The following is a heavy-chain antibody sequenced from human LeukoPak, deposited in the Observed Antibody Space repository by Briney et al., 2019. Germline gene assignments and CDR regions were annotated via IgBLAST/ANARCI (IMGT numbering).Heavy chain of an antibody. CDR2: ISYSGST. CDR3: ARESGDFSDAFDI. Sequence: SETLSLTCTVSGGSINNYYWSWIRQPPGKGLEWIAYISYSGSTNYDPSLKSRVTISVDTSKNQFSLKLSSVTAADTAVYYCARESGDFSDAFDIWGQGTMVTVSS. CDR1: GGSINNYY. D-gene: IGHD3-3*01. V-gene: IGHV4-59*12. J-gene: IGHJ3*02.